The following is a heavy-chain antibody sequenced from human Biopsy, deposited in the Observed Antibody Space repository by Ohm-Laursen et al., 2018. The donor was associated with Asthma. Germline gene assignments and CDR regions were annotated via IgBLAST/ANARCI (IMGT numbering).Heavy chain of an antibody. D-gene: IGHD3-3*01. CDR3: ARDVMEWYLPAFDF. CDR1: GFTFRSYA. J-gene: IGHJ4*02. V-gene: IGHV3-30-3*01. CDR2: GGSYYDGGLK. Sequence: SLRLSCSAPGFTFRSYAMHWVRQAPGKGLEWVAVGGSYYDGGLKYYADSVNGRFTVSRDDSKNTLYLQMNGLRPDDTAVYYCARDVMEWYLPAFDFWGQGTLVTVSS.